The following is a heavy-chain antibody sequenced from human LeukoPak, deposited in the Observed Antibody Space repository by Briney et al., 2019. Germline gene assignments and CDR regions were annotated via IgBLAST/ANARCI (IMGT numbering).Heavy chain of an antibody. CDR1: GGSFRGYY. Sequence: SETLSLTCAVYGGSFRGYYWTWIRQPPGKGLEWIGEINHSGSTNYNPSLKSRVTISVDTSKNQFSLKLSSVTAADTAVYYCARAYDSSWVIKRRNWFDPWGQGTLVTVSS. J-gene: IGHJ5*02. D-gene: IGHD6-13*01. CDR2: INHSGST. CDR3: ARAYDSSWVIKRRNWFDP. V-gene: IGHV4-34*01.